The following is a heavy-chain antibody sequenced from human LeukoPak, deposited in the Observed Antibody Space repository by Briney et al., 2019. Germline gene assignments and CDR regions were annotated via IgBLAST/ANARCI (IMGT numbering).Heavy chain of an antibody. CDR1: GGSISSSSYY. CDR3: ARQTYYDILTGYYPENFDY. J-gene: IGHJ4*02. V-gene: IGHV4-39*01. CDR2: IYYSGST. D-gene: IGHD3-9*01. Sequence: SETLSLTCTVSGGSISSSSYYWGWIRQPPGMGLEWIGSIYYSGSTYYNPSLKSRLTISVDTSKNQFSLKLSSVTAADTAVYYCARQTYYDILTGYYPENFDYWGQGTLVTVSS.